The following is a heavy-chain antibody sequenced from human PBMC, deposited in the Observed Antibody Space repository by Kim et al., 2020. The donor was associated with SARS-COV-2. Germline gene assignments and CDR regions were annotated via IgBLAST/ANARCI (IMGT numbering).Heavy chain of an antibody. V-gene: IGHV3-30*18. CDR2: ISYDGSNR. CDR1: GFTFSSYG. D-gene: IGHD4-17*01. Sequence: GGSLRLSCAASGFTFSSYGMHWVRQAPGKGLEWVAVISYDGSNRYYADSVKGRFTISRDNSKNTLYLQMNSLRAEHTAVYYCAKDEVYGDYYYYYGMDVWGQGTTVTVSS. CDR3: AKDEVYGDYYYYYGMDV. J-gene: IGHJ6*02.